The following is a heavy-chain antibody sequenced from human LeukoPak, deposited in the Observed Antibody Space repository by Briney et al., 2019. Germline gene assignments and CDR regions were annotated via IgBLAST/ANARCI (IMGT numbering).Heavy chain of an antibody. D-gene: IGHD5-18*01. Sequence: GGSLRLSCAASGFTFSSYGMHWVRQAPGKGLEWVAFIRYDGSNKYYADSVKGRFTISRDNSKNTLYLQMNSLRAEDTAVYYCAKPPGYSYGYSPDYWGQGTLVTVSS. J-gene: IGHJ4*02. CDR3: AKPPGYSYGYSPDY. CDR1: GFTFSSYG. V-gene: IGHV3-30*02. CDR2: IRYDGSNK.